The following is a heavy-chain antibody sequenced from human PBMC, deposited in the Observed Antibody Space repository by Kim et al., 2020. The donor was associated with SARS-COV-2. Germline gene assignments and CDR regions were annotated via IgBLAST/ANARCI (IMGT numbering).Heavy chain of an antibody. CDR1: GYTFTSYD. J-gene: IGHJ6*02. Sequence: ASVKVSCKASGYTFTSYDINWVRQATGQGLEWMGWMNPNSGNTGYAQKFQGRVTMTRNTSISTAYMELSSLRSEDTAVYYCASSPDCSSTSCQFWGTRAGMDVWGQGTTVTVYS. CDR3: ASSPDCSSTSCQFWGTRAGMDV. V-gene: IGHV1-8*01. D-gene: IGHD2-2*01. CDR2: MNPNSGNT.